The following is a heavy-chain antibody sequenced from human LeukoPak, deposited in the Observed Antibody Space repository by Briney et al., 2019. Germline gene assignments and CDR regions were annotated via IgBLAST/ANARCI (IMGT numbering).Heavy chain of an antibody. CDR3: ATKQWLAPPPDS. CDR1: GFTFSKYC. V-gene: IGHV3-74*01. D-gene: IGHD6-19*01. Sequence: PGGSLRLSFAASGFTFSKYCMLWVRQAPGKGLESVSRINTDGTVTTYADSVKGRFTVSRDNADNTMFLQMNSVRDEDTAVYYCATKQWLAPPPDSWGQGTPVTVSS. CDR2: INTDGTVT. J-gene: IGHJ4*02.